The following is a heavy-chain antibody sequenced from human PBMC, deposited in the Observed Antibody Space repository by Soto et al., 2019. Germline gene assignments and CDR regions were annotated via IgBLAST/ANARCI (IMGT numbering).Heavy chain of an antibody. CDR3: ARAAHYSSRLRWFDP. D-gene: IGHD6-13*01. CDR1: GGSISSGGYY. Sequence: QVQLQESGPGLVKPSQTLSLTCTVSGGSISSGGYYWSWIRQHPGKGLEWIGDIYYSGSTYYNPSLKSRGTISVGTSKNQFSLKLSSVTAADTAVYYCARAAHYSSRLRWFDPWGQGTLVTVSS. CDR2: IYYSGST. V-gene: IGHV4-31*03. J-gene: IGHJ5*02.